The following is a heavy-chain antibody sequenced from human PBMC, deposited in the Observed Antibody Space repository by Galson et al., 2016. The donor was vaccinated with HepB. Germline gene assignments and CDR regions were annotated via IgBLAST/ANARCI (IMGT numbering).Heavy chain of an antibody. Sequence: SETLSLTCAVNGGSFSAYFWTWIRQPPGKGLEWIGEIDYSGNTKYNPSLKGRFTMSVDTSKTQFSLKLSSVTAADTAVYYCARHSHTVGLDFWGQWTLVTVSS. J-gene: IGHJ4*02. V-gene: IGHV4-34*01. D-gene: IGHD1-26*01. CDR2: IDYSGNT. CDR1: GGSFSAYF. CDR3: ARHSHTVGLDF.